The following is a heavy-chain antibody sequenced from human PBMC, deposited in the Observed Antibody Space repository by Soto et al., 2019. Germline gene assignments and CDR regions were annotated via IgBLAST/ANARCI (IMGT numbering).Heavy chain of an antibody. J-gene: IGHJ4*02. Sequence: PGGSLRLSCAASGFTFSSYAMHWVRQAPGKGLEWVAVISYDGSNKYYADSVKGRFTISRDNSKNTLYLQMNSLRAEDTAVYYCARDSLRDSGWYPGDYWGQGTLVTVSS. CDR1: GFTFSSYA. CDR2: ISYDGSNK. V-gene: IGHV3-30-3*01. CDR3: ARDSLRDSGWYPGDY. D-gene: IGHD6-19*01.